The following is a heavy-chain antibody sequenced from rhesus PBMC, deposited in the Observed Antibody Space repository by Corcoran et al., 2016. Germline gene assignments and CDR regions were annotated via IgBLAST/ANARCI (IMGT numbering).Heavy chain of an antibody. CDR2: IDGNYAGT. D-gene: IGHD6-37*01. J-gene: IGHJ4*01. Sequence: QVQLQESGPGLVKPSETLSLTCTVSGGSISGYYWRWIRQPPGKGLEWIGNIDGNYAGTNHNPPRKSRVIISKDTSKNQFSLKLSSVTAADAAVYYCARVGPPYSGGCLDDWGQGVLVTVSS. CDR3: ARVGPPYSGGCLDD. V-gene: IGHV4-81*01. CDR1: GGSISGYY.